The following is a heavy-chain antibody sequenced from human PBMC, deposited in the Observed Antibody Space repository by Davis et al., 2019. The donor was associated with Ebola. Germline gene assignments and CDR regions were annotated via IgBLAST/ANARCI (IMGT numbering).Heavy chain of an antibody. CDR3: AGHRDGYNPFDY. J-gene: IGHJ4*02. Sequence: PGGSLRLSCAASGFTFSTYTMDWVRQAPGKGLEWVSSIGSGSTPMHYVDSVKGRFTISRDNAKNSVYLQMNSLKAEDAAVYYCAGHRDGYNPFDYWGQGTLVTVSS. CDR1: GFTFSTYT. D-gene: IGHD5-24*01. CDR2: IGSGSTPM. V-gene: IGHV3-21*06.